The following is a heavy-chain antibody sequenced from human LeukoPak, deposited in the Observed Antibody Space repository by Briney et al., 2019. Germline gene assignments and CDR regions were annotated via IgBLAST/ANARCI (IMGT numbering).Heavy chain of an antibody. CDR1: GYTLTELS. V-gene: IGHV1-24*01. CDR3: ATPHAVTIREDAFDI. CDR2: FDPEDGET. D-gene: IGHD4-17*01. Sequence: ASVKVSCKVSGYTLTELSMHWVRQAPGKGLEWMGGFDPEDGETSYAQKFQGRVTMTEDTSTDTAYMELSSLRSEDTAVYYCATPHAVTIREDAFDIWGQGTMVTVSS. J-gene: IGHJ3*02.